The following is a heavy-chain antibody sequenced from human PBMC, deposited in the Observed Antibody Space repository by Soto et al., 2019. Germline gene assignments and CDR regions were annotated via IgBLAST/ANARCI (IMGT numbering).Heavy chain of an antibody. V-gene: IGHV3-64D*06. CDR1: GFTLSSYA. CDR2: ISSDGRST. J-gene: IGHJ4*02. CDR3: VKDRYIDY. Sequence: VGSLRLSCSVSGFTLSSYAMHWVRQAPGKGLQYASSISSDGRSTYYADSVKGRFTISRDNSKNTLYLQMNGLRADDTAMYYCVKDRYIDYWGQGTLVTVSS.